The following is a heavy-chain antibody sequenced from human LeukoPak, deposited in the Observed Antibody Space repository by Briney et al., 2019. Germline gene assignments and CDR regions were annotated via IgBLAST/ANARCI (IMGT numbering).Heavy chain of an antibody. V-gene: IGHV3-21*01. CDR2: ISSSSSYI. Sequence: GGSLRLSCAASRFTFSNYEMNWVRQAPGKGLEWVSSISSSSSYISYADSVKGRFTISRDNAKNSLYLQLNSLRAEDTAVYYCARGYCGGDCYPDAFDIWGQGTMVTVSS. D-gene: IGHD2-21*02. J-gene: IGHJ3*02. CDR3: ARGYCGGDCYPDAFDI. CDR1: RFTFSNYE.